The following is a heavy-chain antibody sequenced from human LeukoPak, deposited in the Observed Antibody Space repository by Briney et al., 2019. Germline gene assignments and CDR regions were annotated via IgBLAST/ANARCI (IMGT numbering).Heavy chain of an antibody. D-gene: IGHD3-10*01. J-gene: IGHJ5*02. Sequence: PSETLFLTCTVSGGSSSSGGYYWSWIRQHPGKGLEWIGYIYYSGSTYYNPSLKSRVTISVDTSKNQFSLKLSSVTAADTAVYYCARGYGSGTHNWFDPWGQGTLVTVSS. CDR2: IYYSGST. CDR3: ARGYGSGTHNWFDP. V-gene: IGHV4-31*03. CDR1: GGSSSSGGYY.